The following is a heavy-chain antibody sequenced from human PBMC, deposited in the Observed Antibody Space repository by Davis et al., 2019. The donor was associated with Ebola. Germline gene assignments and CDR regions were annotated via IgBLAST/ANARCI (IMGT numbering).Heavy chain of an antibody. Sequence: MPGGSLRLSCTVSGGSIRSSGHYWSWIRQPPGKGLEWIGEINHSGSTNYNPSLKSRVTISVDTSKNQFSLKLSSVTTADTAVYYCARVWNDYGSGSYYDYWGQGILVTVSS. V-gene: IGHV4-39*07. J-gene: IGHJ4*02. CDR1: GGSIRSSGHY. D-gene: IGHD3-10*01. CDR3: ARVWNDYGSGSYYDY. CDR2: INHSGST.